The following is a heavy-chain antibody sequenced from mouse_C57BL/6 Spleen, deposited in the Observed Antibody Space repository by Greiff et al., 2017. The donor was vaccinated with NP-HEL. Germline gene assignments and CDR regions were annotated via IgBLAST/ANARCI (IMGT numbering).Heavy chain of an antibody. CDR1: GYSITSDY. V-gene: IGHV3-8*01. CDR2: ISYSGST. Sequence: VQLKQSGPGLAKPSQTLSLTCSVTGYSITSDYWNWIRKFPGNKLEYMGYISYSGSTYYNPSLKSRISITRDTSKNQYYLQLNSVTNEDTATYYCARIDYETYYAMDYWGQGTSVTVSS. CDR3: ARIDYETYYAMDY. J-gene: IGHJ4*01. D-gene: IGHD2-4*01.